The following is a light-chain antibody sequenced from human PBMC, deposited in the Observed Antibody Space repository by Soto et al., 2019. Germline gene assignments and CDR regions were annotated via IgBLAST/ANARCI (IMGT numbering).Light chain of an antibody. CDR2: DVS. Sequence: QSALTQPRSVSGSPGQSVTISCTGTSSDVGSYNYVSWYQQHSGKAPNLMIYDVSKPPSGVPDRFAGSKAGDTSSLTICVLQAEDDAYYYCCSYDGIYTWVFGGGTKVTVL. V-gene: IGLV2-11*01. CDR3: CSYDGIYTWV. CDR1: SSDVGSYNY. J-gene: IGLJ3*02.